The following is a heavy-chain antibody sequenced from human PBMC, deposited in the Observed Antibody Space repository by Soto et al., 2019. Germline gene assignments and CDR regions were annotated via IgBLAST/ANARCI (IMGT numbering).Heavy chain of an antibody. CDR3: TRGYCSGGSCYSGWVWFDP. D-gene: IGHD2-15*01. J-gene: IGHJ5*02. V-gene: IGHV3-49*03. CDR2: IRSKAYGGTT. CDR1: GFTFGDYA. Sequence: HPGGSLRLSCTASGFTFGDYAMSWFRQAPGKGLGWVGFIRSKAYGGTTEYAASVKGRFTISRDDSKSIAYLQMNSLKTEDTAVYYCTRGYCSGGSCYSGWVWFDPWGQGTLVTVSS.